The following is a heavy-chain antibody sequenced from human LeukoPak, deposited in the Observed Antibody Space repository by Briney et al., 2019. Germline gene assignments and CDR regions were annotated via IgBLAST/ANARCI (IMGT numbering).Heavy chain of an antibody. J-gene: IGHJ4*02. D-gene: IGHD3-22*01. CDR1: GGSISNYY. CDR3: ARYPFDYDTLAVYFDY. V-gene: IGHV4-4*09. Sequence: SETLSLTCSVSGGSISNYYWSWIRQPPGKGLEWIGYIYSNGRTNYNPSLKRRVTISVDTSKNQFSLKLSSVTAADTAVYYCARYPFDYDTLAVYFDYWGQGTLVTVSS. CDR2: IYSNGRT.